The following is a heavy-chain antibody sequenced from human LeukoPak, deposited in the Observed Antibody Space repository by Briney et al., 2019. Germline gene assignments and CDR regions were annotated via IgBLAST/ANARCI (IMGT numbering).Heavy chain of an antibody. V-gene: IGHV3-21*01. J-gene: IGHJ6*04. CDR1: GFTFSSSS. D-gene: IGHD3-10*02. CDR2: ISSRGTHI. CDR3: AELGITMIGGV. Sequence: GGSLRLSCAASGFTFSSSSMNWVRQAPGKGLEWVSSISSRGTHIYYGDSVKGRFTISRDNAKNSLYLQMNSLRAEDTAVYYCAELGITMIGGVWGKGTTVTISP.